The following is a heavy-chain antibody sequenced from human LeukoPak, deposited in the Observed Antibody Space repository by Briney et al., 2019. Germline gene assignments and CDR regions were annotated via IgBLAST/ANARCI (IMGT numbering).Heavy chain of an antibody. V-gene: IGHV3-9*02. CDR2: TSRNSGSI. CDR1: GFTSDDYA. CDR3: AKGYDYGDYELDY. J-gene: IGHJ4*02. D-gene: IGHD4-17*01. Sequence: PGGSLRLSCAASGFTSDDYAMHWVRQAPGKSLEWVSGTSRNSGSIGYADSVKGRFTISRDNAKNYLYLQMNSVRAEDTALYYCAKGYDYGDYELDYWGQGTLVTVSS.